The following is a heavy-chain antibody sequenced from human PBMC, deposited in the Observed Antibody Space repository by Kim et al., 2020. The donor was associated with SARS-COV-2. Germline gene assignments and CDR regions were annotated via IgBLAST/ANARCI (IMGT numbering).Heavy chain of an antibody. CDR2: IRSKAYGGTT. Sequence: GGSLRLSCTASGFTFGDYAMSWVRQAPGKGLEWVGFIRSKAYGGTTEYAASVKGRFTISRDDSKSIAYLQMNSLKTEDTAVYYCTRDYNRYRHIFGVWWDYWGQGTLVTVSS. CDR3: TRDYNRYRHIFGVWWDY. D-gene: IGHD3-3*01. V-gene: IGHV3-49*04. CDR1: GFTFGDYA. J-gene: IGHJ4*02.